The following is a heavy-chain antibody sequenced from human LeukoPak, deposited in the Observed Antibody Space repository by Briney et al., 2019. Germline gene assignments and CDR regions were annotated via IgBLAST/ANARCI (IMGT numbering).Heavy chain of an antibody. V-gene: IGHV4-34*01. CDR3: ARGRPPHIVVVPAAIRYGMDV. CDR2: INHSGST. J-gene: IGHJ6*02. D-gene: IGHD2-2*02. Sequence: PSETLSLTCTVSGGSISSYYWSWIRQPPGKGLEWIGEINHSGSTNYNPSLKSRVTISVDTSKNQFSLKLSSVTAADTAVYYCARGRPPHIVVVPAAIRYGMDVWGQGTTVTVSS. CDR1: GGSISSYY.